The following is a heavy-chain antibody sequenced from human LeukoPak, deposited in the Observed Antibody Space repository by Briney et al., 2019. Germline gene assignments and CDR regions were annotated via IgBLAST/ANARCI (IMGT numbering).Heavy chain of an antibody. CDR2: MRPASGDS. D-gene: IGHD2/OR15-2a*01. Sequence: GASAKVSCKASGYGFTTYYVHWVRQAPGQGLEWMGYMRPASGDSNFAHKFQDRVTMTRDTSITTAYLELSRLTSDDTAVYFCSTEDKYCTTTTCADYWGQGTLVTVSS. CDR3: STEDKYCTTTTCADY. V-gene: IGHV1-2*02. J-gene: IGHJ4*02. CDR1: GYGFTTYY.